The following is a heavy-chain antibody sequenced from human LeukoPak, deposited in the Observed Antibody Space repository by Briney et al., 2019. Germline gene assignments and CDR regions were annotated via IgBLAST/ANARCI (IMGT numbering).Heavy chain of an antibody. V-gene: IGHV3-11*05. J-gene: IGHJ4*02. CDR3: AKDRLSLDY. CDR2: ISSSSSYT. CDR1: GFTFSDYY. Sequence: GGSLRLSCAASGFTFSDYYMSWIRQAPGKGLEWVSYISSSSSYTNYADSVKGRFTISRDNAKNSLYLQMNSLRAEDTAVYYCAKDRLSLDYWGQGTLVTVSS. D-gene: IGHD2/OR15-2a*01.